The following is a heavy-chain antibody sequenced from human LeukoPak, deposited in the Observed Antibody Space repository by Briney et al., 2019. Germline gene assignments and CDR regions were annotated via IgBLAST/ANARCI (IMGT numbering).Heavy chain of an antibody. Sequence: SETLSLTCTVSGGSISSSSYYWGWIRQPPGKGLEWIGSIYYSGSTYYNPSLKSRVTISVDTSKNQFSLKLSSVTAADTAVYYCARDPRDSDIAVAGFPYFDYWGQGTLVTVSS. CDR1: GGSISSSSYY. V-gene: IGHV4-39*07. J-gene: IGHJ4*02. CDR3: ARDPRDSDIAVAGFPYFDY. CDR2: IYYSGST. D-gene: IGHD6-19*01.